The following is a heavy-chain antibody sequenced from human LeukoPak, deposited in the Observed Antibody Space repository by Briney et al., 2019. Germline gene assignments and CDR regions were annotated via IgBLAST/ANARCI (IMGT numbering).Heavy chain of an antibody. D-gene: IGHD5-18*01. CDR2: IYSGGGT. Sequence: HPGGSLRLSCAASGFTVSSIYMSWVRQALGKGLEWVSVIYSGGGTDYADSVKGRFTISRDISKNTLYLQLNSLRVEDTAVYYCAKALRAYSYDYWGQGALVTVSS. CDR3: AKALRAYSYDY. V-gene: IGHV3-53*01. CDR1: GFTVSSIY. J-gene: IGHJ4*02.